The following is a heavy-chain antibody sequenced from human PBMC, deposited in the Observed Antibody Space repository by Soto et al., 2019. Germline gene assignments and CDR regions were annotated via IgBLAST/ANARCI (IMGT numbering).Heavy chain of an antibody. J-gene: IGHJ5*02. CDR2: INRSGGN. Sequence: SETLSLTFAVYGGSFTCYYWSWIRQPPGKWLKGVGDINRSGGNXXXPSPNSVPXLSVKTSNNHFXPKLSXLTSADTAVYYCARERASNCFDPWGQGTLVTDSS. CDR3: ARERASNCFDP. V-gene: IGHV4-34*01. CDR1: GGSFTCYY.